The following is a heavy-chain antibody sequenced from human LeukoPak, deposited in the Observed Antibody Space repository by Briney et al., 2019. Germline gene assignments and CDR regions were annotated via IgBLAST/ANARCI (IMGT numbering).Heavy chain of an antibody. CDR1: GFTVSSNY. V-gene: IGHV3-53*01. J-gene: IGHJ4*02. CDR3: ARVDGGWAPFDY. CDR2: IYSGGST. D-gene: IGHD6-19*01. Sequence: GGSLRLSCAASGFTVSSNYMSWVRQAPGKGLEWVSVIYSGGSTYYADSVKGRFTISRDNSKNTLYLQMNSLRAEDTAVYYCARVDGGWAPFDYWGQGTLVTVSS.